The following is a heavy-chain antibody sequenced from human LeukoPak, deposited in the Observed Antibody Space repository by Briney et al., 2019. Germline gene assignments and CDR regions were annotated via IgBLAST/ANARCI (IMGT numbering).Heavy chain of an antibody. CDR1: GFTFSSYA. CDR3: AKARAAAGTLDYFDY. Sequence: GGSLRLSCAASGFTFSSYAMSWVRQAPGKGLEWVSAISGSGGSTYYADSVKGRFTISRDNSKNTLYLQMNSLRAEDTAVYYCAKARAAAGTLDYFDYWGQGTLVTVSS. V-gene: IGHV3-23*01. CDR2: ISGSGGST. J-gene: IGHJ4*02. D-gene: IGHD6-13*01.